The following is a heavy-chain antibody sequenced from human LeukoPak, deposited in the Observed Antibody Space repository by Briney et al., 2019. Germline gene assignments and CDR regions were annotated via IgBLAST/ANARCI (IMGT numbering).Heavy chain of an antibody. CDR2: ISRSGSTK. CDR3: AKGMDYGDYSDAFDI. V-gene: IGHV3-11*04. J-gene: IGHJ3*02. CDR1: GFTFSDYN. Sequence: GGSLRLSCAASGFTFSDYNMRWIRQAPGKGLEWVSSISRSGSTKYYADSVKGRFTISRDNAKNSLFLQMNSLRAEDTAVYYCAKGMDYGDYSDAFDIWGQGTMVTVSS. D-gene: IGHD4-17*01.